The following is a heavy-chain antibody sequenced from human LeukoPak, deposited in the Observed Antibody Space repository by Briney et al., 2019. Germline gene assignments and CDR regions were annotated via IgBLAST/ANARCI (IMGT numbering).Heavy chain of an antibody. V-gene: IGHV4-4*07. CDR1: GGSISSYY. CDR3: ARVRRSDAFDI. J-gene: IGHJ3*02. CDR2: IYTSGST. Sequence: PSETLSPTCTVSGGSISSYYWSWIRQPAGRGLEWIGRIYTSGSTNYSPSLKSRVTMSVDTSKNQFSLKLSSVTAADTAVYYCARVRRSDAFDIWGQGTMVTVSS.